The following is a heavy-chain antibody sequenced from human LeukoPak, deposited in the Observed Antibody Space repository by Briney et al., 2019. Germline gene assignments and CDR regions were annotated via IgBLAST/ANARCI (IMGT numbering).Heavy chain of an antibody. J-gene: IGHJ5*02. D-gene: IGHD2-2*01. CDR1: GFTFSSYE. V-gene: IGHV3-74*03. CDR3: ARAMPHGNWFDP. Sequence: GGSLRLSCAASGFTFSSYEMNWVRQAPGKGLVWVARINGDASNATYADSVKGRFTISRDNAKNTLYLQMNSLRVDDTAVYYCARAMPHGNWFDPWGQGSLVTVSS. CDR2: INGDASNA.